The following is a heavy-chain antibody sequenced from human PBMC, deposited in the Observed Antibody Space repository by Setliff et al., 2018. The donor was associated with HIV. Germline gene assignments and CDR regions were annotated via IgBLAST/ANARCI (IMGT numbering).Heavy chain of an antibody. J-gene: IGHJ4*02. CDR1: GYSFTNHY. D-gene: IGHD3-22*01. Sequence: GASVKVSCKPSGYSFTNHYMHWVRQAPGQGLEWVGVINPTGGSTRNTQKFQGRVAMTRDTSTSTVYMELSSLRSEDTAVYYCARDYYYDSSGYRYFDYWGQGTLVTVSS. V-gene: IGHV1-46*01. CDR3: ARDYYYDSSGYRYFDY. CDR2: INPTGGST.